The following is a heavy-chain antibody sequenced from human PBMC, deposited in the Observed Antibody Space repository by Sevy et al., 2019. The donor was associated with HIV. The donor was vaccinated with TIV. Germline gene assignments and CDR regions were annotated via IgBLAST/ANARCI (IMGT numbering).Heavy chain of an antibody. CDR1: GFTFSSYG. V-gene: IGHV3-30*02. Sequence: GGSLRLSCAASGFTFSSYGMHWVRQAPGKGLEWVAFIRYDGSNKYYADSVKGRFTISRDNSKNTLYLQMNSLRAEDTAVYYCAKDIFPGVYYYGMDVWGQWTTVTVSS. J-gene: IGHJ6*02. CDR3: AKDIFPGVYYYGMDV. CDR2: IRYDGSNK. D-gene: IGHD3-9*01.